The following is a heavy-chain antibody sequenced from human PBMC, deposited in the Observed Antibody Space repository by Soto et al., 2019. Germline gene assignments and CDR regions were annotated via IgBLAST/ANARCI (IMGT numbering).Heavy chain of an antibody. D-gene: IGHD3-22*01. CDR1: GFTFSSYG. J-gene: IGHJ4*02. Sequence: GGSLRLSCAASGFTFSSYGMHWVRQAPGKGLEWVAVISYDGSNKYYADSVKGRFTISRDNSKNTLYLQMNSLRAEDTAVYYCATFNYDSSGYYGTLFDYWGQGTLVTVSS. CDR3: ATFNYDSSGYYGTLFDY. V-gene: IGHV3-30*03. CDR2: ISYDGSNK.